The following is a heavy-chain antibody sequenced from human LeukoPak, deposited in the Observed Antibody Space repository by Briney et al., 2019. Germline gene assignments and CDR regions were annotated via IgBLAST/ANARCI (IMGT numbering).Heavy chain of an antibody. CDR1: GGSFSDYY. CDR2: INHSGST. D-gene: IGHD3-3*01. Sequence: SETLSLTCAVYGGSFSDYYWNWIRQPPGKGLEWIGEINHSGSTNYNPSLKSRVTISVDTSKNQFSLKLSSVTAADTAVYYCARLGDDLWSGYLGVDYWGQGTLVTVSS. J-gene: IGHJ4*02. V-gene: IGHV4-34*01. CDR3: ARLGDDLWSGYLGVDY.